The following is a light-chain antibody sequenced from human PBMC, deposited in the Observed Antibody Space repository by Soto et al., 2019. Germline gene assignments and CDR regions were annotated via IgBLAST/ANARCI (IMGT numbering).Light chain of an antibody. CDR1: QSVSSW. V-gene: IGKV1-5*03. CDR2: KAS. Sequence: DIQMTQSPSTLSASVGDRVTITCRASQSVSSWVAWYHHKPGKAPNLLIYKASSLQSGVPSRFSGVESGTEFTLTISSLQPDDFATYYCQEYHSYSGTFGQGTKVEIK. J-gene: IGKJ1*01. CDR3: QEYHSYSGT.